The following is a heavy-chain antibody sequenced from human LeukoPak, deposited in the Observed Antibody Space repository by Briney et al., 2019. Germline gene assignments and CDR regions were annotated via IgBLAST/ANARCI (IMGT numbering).Heavy chain of an antibody. CDR3: ARPQDFGLTGMNAFDI. V-gene: IGHV5-51*01. CDR2: IHLRDSLT. J-gene: IGHJ3*02. Sequence: GESLKISRQLSGYTFGTYWIGWVRQMPGKGLEWMGIIHLRDSLTYYSPSWQGQVIISDDKSISTAYLQWNSLTASDSGIYYCARPQDFGLTGMNAFDIWGQGTMVTVSS. D-gene: IGHD7-27*01. CDR1: GYTFGTYW.